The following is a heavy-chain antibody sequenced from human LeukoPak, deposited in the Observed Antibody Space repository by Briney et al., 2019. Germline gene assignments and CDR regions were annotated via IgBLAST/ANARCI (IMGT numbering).Heavy chain of an antibody. J-gene: IGHJ4*02. CDR2: TYYRSKWYN. Sequence: SQTLSLTCAISGDSVSSNSVTWNWIRQSPSRGLEWLGRTYYRSKWYNGYAVSVKSRITIKPDTSKNQFSLQLNSVTPDDTAVYYCARVVGREVDYWGQGTLVTVSS. D-gene: IGHD1-26*01. CDR1: GDSVSSNSVT. CDR3: ARVVGREVDY. V-gene: IGHV6-1*01.